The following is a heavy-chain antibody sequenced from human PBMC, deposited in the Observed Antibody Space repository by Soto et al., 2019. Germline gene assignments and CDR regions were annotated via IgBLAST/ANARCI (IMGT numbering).Heavy chain of an antibody. CDR2: INPSGGST. D-gene: IGHD5-12*01. Sequence: ASVKVSCKASGYTFTSYYMHWVRQAPGQGLEWMGIINPSGGSTSYAQKYQGRVTMTRETSTSTVYMELSSLRSEDTVVFYCARETRAEDGYNFDYWGQGTLVTVSS. CDR3: ARETRAEDGYNFDY. V-gene: IGHV1-46*01. CDR1: GYTFTSYY. J-gene: IGHJ4*02.